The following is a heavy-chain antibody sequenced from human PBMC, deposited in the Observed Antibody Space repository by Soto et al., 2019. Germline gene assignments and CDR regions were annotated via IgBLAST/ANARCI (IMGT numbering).Heavy chain of an antibody. CDR1: GGSFTGFY. V-gene: IGHV4-34*01. J-gene: IGHJ4*02. CDR3: ARGGWPPDY. CDR2: INHSGST. Sequence: QVQLQQWGAGLLKPSETLSLTCAVYGGSFTGFYWSWIRQTPGKGLEWVGEINHSGSTNYNPSLKSRVTISEGTSKNQFALRLNSVTAADTGVYYCARGGWPPDYWGQGTLVTVSS.